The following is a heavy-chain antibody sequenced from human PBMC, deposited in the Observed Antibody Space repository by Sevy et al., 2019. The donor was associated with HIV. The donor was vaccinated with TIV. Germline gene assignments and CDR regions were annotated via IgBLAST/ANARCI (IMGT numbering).Heavy chain of an antibody. CDR2: IKQDGSEK. CDR3: ARPYRTDPFYYSGSGGYYYPSYFDY. V-gene: IGHV3-7*01. D-gene: IGHD3-22*01. J-gene: IGHJ4*02. CDR1: GFTFSNYW. Sequence: GGSLRLSRAASGFTFSNYWMSWVRQALGKGLEWVANIKQDGSEKYYVDSVKGPFTISRDNAKNSLYLQMNSLRAEDTAVYYCARPYRTDPFYYSGSGGYYYPSYFDYWGQGTLVTVSS.